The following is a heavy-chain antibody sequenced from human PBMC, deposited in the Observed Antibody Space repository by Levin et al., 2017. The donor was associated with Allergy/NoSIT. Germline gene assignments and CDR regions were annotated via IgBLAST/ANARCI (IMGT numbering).Heavy chain of an antibody. D-gene: IGHD3-3*01. Sequence: VASVKVSCKASGGTFSSYAISWVRQAPGQGLEWMGGIIPIFGTANYAQKFQGRVTITADESTSTAYMELSSLRSEDTAVYYCARAERWSVFGVVIPFDYWGQGTLVTVSS. V-gene: IGHV1-69*13. CDR3: ARAERWSVFGVVIPFDY. J-gene: IGHJ4*02. CDR2: IIPIFGTA. CDR1: GGTFSSYA.